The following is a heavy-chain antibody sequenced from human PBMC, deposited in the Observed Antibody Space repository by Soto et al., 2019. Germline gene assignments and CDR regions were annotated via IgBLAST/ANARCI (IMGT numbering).Heavy chain of an antibody. J-gene: IGHJ5*02. V-gene: IGHV4-31*03. D-gene: IGHD1-26*01. CDR3: ARGRRMELQEYWFDP. CDR1: GGSISSGGYY. CDR2: IYYSGST. Sequence: PSETLSLTCTVSGGSISSGGYYWSWIRQHPGKGLEWIGYIYYSGSTYYNPSLKSRVTISVDTSKNQFSLKLSSVTAADTAVYYCARGRRMELQEYWFDPWGQGTLVTVS.